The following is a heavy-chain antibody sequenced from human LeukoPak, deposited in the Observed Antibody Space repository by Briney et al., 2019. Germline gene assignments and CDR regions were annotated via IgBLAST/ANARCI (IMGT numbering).Heavy chain of an antibody. D-gene: IGHD6-13*01. Sequence: PGGSLRLSCAASGLTFSGEYMSWIRQAPGKGLEWVSYISNSGSSIFYGDSVKGRFTISRDNAKKSLFLQMNSLRAEDTAVYYCAREHSGSWYQKILYYYYGMDVWGQGTTVTVSS. CDR3: AREHSGSWYQKILYYYYGMDV. J-gene: IGHJ6*02. CDR2: ISNSGSSI. CDR1: GLTFSGEY. V-gene: IGHV3-11*04.